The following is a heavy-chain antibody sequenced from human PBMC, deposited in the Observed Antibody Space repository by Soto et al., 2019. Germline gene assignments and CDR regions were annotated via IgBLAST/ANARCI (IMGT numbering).Heavy chain of an antibody. CDR2: VNPSGGHA. V-gene: IGHV1-46*01. Sequence: QVQLMQSGAEVKKPGASVKVSCKASGDTFTDYYIHWVRQAPGQGLEWMGTVNPSGGHATYAQQFLGKVSITWDTSTSTLYLELTSLSSDDTAVYYCARGGHVVVVTAALDYWGQGTLVTVSS. D-gene: IGHD2-21*02. CDR1: GDTFTDYY. CDR3: ARGGHVVVVTAALDY. J-gene: IGHJ4*02.